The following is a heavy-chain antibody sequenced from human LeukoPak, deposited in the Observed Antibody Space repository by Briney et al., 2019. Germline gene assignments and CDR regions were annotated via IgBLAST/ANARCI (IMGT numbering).Heavy chain of an antibody. CDR3: ARGGDIVVVPAAINLYYYMDV. CDR2: IYYSGST. Sequence: SETLSLTCTVSGGSISSSSYYWGWIRQPPGKGLEWIGSIYYSGSTYYNPSLKSRVTISVDTSKNQFSLKLSSVTAADTAVYYCARGGDIVVVPAAINLYYYMDVWGKGTTVTVSS. J-gene: IGHJ6*03. CDR1: GGSISSSSYY. V-gene: IGHV4-39*07. D-gene: IGHD2-2*01.